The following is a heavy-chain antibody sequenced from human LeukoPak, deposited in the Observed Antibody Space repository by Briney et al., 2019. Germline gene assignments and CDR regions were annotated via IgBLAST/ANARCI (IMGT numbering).Heavy chain of an antibody. Sequence: GGSLRLSCAASGFTFSSYWMSWVRQAPGKGLEWVANIKQDGSEIYYVDSVKGRFTISRDNAKNSLYLQMNSLRAEDTAVYYCANSRAGSIDAFDIWGQGTMVTVSS. CDR3: ANSRAGSIDAFDI. CDR1: GFTFSSYW. J-gene: IGHJ3*02. CDR2: IKQDGSEI. V-gene: IGHV3-7*01.